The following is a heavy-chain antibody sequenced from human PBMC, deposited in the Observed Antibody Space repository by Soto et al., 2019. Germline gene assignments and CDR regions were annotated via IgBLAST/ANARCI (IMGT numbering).Heavy chain of an antibody. V-gene: IGHV3-74*03. CDR1: EFTFSGRS. Sequence: EVQLVESGGGLVQPGGSLRLSCAASEFTFSGRSVHWVRQAPGKGLVWVSGIDKVGTDSTYADSVKGRFTSSGDNAKTTVYLQMNSLRLEVTAVYYSARGWFGPDVWGKGTTVTVSS. CDR2: IDKVGTDS. D-gene: IGHD3-10*01. J-gene: IGHJ6*03. CDR3: ARGWFGPDV.